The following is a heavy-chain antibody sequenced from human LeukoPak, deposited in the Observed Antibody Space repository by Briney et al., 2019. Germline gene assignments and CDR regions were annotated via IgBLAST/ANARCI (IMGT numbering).Heavy chain of an antibody. J-gene: IGHJ5*01. Sequence: GGSLRLSCAASGFRFSTYAMSWVRQAPGKGLEWVSGISGRDDSTYYANSVKGRFTISRDNSKNTLYMQMSGLRAEDPAVYYCEKDRETSSTRPNWFDCWGQGTLVTVSS. V-gene: IGHV3-23*01. CDR2: ISGRDDST. D-gene: IGHD2-2*01. CDR1: GFRFSTYA. CDR3: EKDRETSSTRPNWFDC.